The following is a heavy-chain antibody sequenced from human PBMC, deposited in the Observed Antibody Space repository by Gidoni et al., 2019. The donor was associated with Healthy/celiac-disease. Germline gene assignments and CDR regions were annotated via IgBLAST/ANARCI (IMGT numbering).Heavy chain of an antibody. CDR1: GGAFSGYY. D-gene: IGHD2-2*03. J-gene: IGHJ6*03. Sequence: QVQLQQWGAGLLKPSETLSLTCAVYGGAFSGYYWSWSRQPPGRGLEWMGEINPLGLTNSTPSLMVQLTMSVTTSRNHFSLNWSSGTAASTACFYWARVGYFISTSGYMGPPSSYYSYYMDFGAKGPRSPSP. CDR2: INPLGLT. CDR3: ARVGYFISTSGYMGPPSSYYSYYMDF. V-gene: IGHV4-34*01.